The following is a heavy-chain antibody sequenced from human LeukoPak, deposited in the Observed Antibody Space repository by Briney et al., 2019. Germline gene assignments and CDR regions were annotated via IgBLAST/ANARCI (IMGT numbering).Heavy chain of an antibody. Sequence: GGSLRLSCAASGFTFDDYGMNWVRRAPGKGLEWVSGINWNGGGTVYVDSVKGRFTISRDNTKKFLYLQMNSLRAEDTALYYCARAGLAGTRAFDIWGQGTMVTVSS. CDR3: ARAGLAGTRAFDI. D-gene: IGHD1-7*01. CDR2: INWNGGGT. V-gene: IGHV3-20*04. J-gene: IGHJ3*02. CDR1: GFTFDDYG.